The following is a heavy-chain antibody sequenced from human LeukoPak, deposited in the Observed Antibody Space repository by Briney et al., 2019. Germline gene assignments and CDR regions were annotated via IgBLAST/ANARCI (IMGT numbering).Heavy chain of an antibody. CDR3: ARTVGDYYDILTGYYGNWFDP. CDR1: GYTFTSYG. J-gene: IGHJ5*02. V-gene: IGHV1-18*01. Sequence: ASVKVSCKASGYTFTSYGISWVRQAPGQGLEWMGWISAYNGNTNYAQKPQARVTMTTDTSTSTAYMELRSLRSDDTAMYYCARTVGDYYDILTGYYGNWFDPWGQGTLVTVSS. CDR2: ISAYNGNT. D-gene: IGHD3-9*01.